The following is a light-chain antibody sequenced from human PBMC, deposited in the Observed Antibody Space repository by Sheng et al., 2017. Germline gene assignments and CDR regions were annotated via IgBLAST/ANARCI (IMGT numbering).Light chain of an antibody. V-gene: IGKV3-11*01. CDR2: DAS. CDR3: QQRSNWRWT. J-gene: IGKJ1*01. Sequence: EIVLTQSPGTLSLSPGERATFSCRASQSVTNTSLAWYQQKPGQAPRLLIYDASNRATGIPARFSGSGSGTDFTLTISSLEPEDFAVYYCQQRSNWRWTFGQGTKVEIK. CDR1: QSVTNT.